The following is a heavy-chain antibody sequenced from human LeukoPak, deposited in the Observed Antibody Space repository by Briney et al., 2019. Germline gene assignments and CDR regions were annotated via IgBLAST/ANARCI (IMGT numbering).Heavy chain of an antibody. CDR3: ASGYDSSGYQDY. J-gene: IGHJ4*02. CDR1: GFTFSSYG. D-gene: IGHD3-22*01. Sequence: GGSLRLSCAASGFTFSSYGMHWVRQAPGKGLEWVAVISYDGSNKYYADSVKGRFTISRDNAKNSLYLQMNSLRAEDTAVYYCASGYDSSGYQDYWGQGTLVTVSS. V-gene: IGHV3-30*03. CDR2: ISYDGSNK.